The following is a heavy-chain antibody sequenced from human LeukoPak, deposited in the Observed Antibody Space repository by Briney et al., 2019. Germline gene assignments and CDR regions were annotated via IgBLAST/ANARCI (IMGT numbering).Heavy chain of an antibody. J-gene: IGHJ5*02. CDR3: ALLGYQLLSHWFDP. Sequence: SETLSLTCAVYGGSFSGYYWSWIRQPPGKGLEWIGEINHSGSTNYNPSLKSRVTISVDTSKNQFSLKLSSVTAADTAVYYCALLGYQLLSHWFDPWGQGTLVTVSS. CDR2: INHSGST. CDR1: GGSFSGYY. D-gene: IGHD2-2*01. V-gene: IGHV4-34*01.